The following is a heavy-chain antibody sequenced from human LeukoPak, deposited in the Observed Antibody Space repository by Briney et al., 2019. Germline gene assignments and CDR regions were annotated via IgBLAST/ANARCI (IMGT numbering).Heavy chain of an antibody. Sequence: GASVKVSCTASGYTFTSYGISWVRQAPGQGLEWMGWISAYNGNTNYAQKVQGRVTMTTDTSTSTAYMELRSLRSDDTAVYYCARVYYYGSGPQTPFDPWGQGTLVTVSS. CDR1: GYTFTSYG. V-gene: IGHV1-18*01. D-gene: IGHD3-10*01. CDR3: ARVYYYGSGPQTPFDP. J-gene: IGHJ5*02. CDR2: ISAYNGNT.